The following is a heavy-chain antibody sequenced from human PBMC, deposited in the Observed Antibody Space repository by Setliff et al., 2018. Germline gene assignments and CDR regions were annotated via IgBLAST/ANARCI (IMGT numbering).Heavy chain of an antibody. J-gene: IGHJ3*02. Sequence: SETLSLTCAVYDGSFSDYYWSWIRQPPGRGLEWIGEINHSGSTNYKSSLKSRVTISVDTSKNQFSLKLNSVTAADTAVYYCARRWNFGPYGSGIHDAFDMWGQGTMVTVSS. CDR2: INHSGST. V-gene: IGHV4-34*01. CDR3: ARRWNFGPYGSGIHDAFDM. D-gene: IGHD3-10*01. CDR1: DGSFSDYY.